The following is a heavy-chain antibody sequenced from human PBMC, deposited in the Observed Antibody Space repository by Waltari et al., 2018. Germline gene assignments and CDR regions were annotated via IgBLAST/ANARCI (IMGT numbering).Heavy chain of an antibody. J-gene: IGHJ4*02. Sequence: QVQLQESGQGLVKPSETLSLTCAVSGYSISSGYYWGWIRQPPGKGLEWIGSIYHSGSTYYNPSLKSRVTISVDTSKNQFSLKLSSVPAADTAVYYCARQRVAAADFDYWGQGTLVTVSS. D-gene: IGHD6-13*01. CDR2: IYHSGST. CDR1: GYSISSGYY. CDR3: ARQRVAAADFDY. V-gene: IGHV4-38-2*01.